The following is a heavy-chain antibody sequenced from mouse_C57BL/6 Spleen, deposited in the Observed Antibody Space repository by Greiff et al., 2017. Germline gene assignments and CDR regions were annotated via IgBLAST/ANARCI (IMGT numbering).Heavy chain of an antibody. CDR2: ISDGGSYT. CDR3: ARGTVVAHWYFDV. D-gene: IGHD1-1*01. CDR1: GFTFSSYA. J-gene: IGHJ1*03. V-gene: IGHV5-4*03. Sequence: EVKLMESGGGLVKPGGSLKLSCAASGFTFSSYAMSWVRQTPEKRLEWVATISDGGSYTYYPDNVKGRFTISRDNAKNNLYLQMSHLKSEDTAMYYCARGTVVAHWYFDVWGTGTTVTVSS.